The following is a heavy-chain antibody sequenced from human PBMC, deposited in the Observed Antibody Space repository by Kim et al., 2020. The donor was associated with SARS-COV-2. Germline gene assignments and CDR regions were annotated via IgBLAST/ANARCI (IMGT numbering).Heavy chain of an antibody. D-gene: IGHD6-6*01. CDR1: GYTFTGYY. V-gene: IGHV1-2*06. J-gene: IGHJ6*02. Sequence: ASVKVSCKASGYTFTGYYMHWVRQAPGQGLEWMGRINPNSGGTNYAQKFQGRVTMTRDTSISTAYMELSRLRSDDTAVYYCGRGSSSWYTEDPNYYYYGMDVWGQGTTVTVSS. CDR3: GRGSSSWYTEDPNYYYYGMDV. CDR2: INPNSGGT.